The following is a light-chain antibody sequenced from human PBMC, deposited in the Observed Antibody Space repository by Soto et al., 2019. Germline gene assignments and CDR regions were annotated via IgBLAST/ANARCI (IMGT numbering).Light chain of an antibody. J-gene: IGLJ2*01. V-gene: IGLV2-8*01. CDR3: SSYAGSNNLV. CDR1: SSDVGGYNS. Sequence: QSALTQPPSASGSPGQSVTISCTGTSSDVGGYNSCSWYQQHPGKAPKLMIYEVSKRPSGVPDRFSGSKSGNTASLTVSGLQAEDEADYYCSSYAGSNNLVFGGGTQLTVL. CDR2: EVS.